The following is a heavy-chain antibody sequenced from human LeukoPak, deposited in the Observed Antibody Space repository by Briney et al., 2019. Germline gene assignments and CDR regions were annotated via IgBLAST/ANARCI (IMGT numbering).Heavy chain of an antibody. CDR3: ARDMAWYDSDSSGPEGDVFDI. CDR2: ISSTSSNT. J-gene: IGHJ3*02. V-gene: IGHV3-21*01. CDR1: GFTFSKYR. Sequence: GGSLRLSCAASGFTFSKYRMNWVRQAPGKGLEWVSSISSTSSNTDYADSVRGRLTISRDNAKKSLYLQMNSLRAEDTAVYYCARDMAWYDSDSSGPEGDVFDIWGQGTTVIVSS. D-gene: IGHD3-22*01.